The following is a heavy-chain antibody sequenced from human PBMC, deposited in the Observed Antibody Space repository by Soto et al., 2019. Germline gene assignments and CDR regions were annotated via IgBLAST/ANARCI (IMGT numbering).Heavy chain of an antibody. J-gene: IGHJ6*02. CDR2: IGTAGDT. V-gene: IGHV3-13*01. Sequence: GGSLRLSCAASGFTFSSYDMHWVRQATGKGLEWVSAIGTAGDTYYPGSVKGRFTISRENAKNSLYLQMNSLRAEDTAVYYCARDRGYYGSGSYYRSVVGYYYYGMDVWGQGTTVTVSS. D-gene: IGHD3-10*01. CDR3: ARDRGYYGSGSYYRSVVGYYYYGMDV. CDR1: GFTFSSYD.